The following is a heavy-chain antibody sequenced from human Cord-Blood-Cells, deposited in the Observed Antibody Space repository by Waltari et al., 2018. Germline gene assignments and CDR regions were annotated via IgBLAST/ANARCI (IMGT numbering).Heavy chain of an antibody. D-gene: IGHD3-10*01. CDR3: ARSYYGSGSYRTHAFDI. Sequence: QVQLQESGPGLVKPSGTLSLTCAVSGGSISSSHLWSWVRQPPGKGLEWIGEIYHSGSTNYNPSLKSRVTISVDKSKNQFSLKLSSVTAADTAVYYCARSYYGSGSYRTHAFDIWGQGTMVTVSS. J-gene: IGHJ3*02. CDR2: IYHSGST. CDR1: GGSISSSHL. V-gene: IGHV4-4*02.